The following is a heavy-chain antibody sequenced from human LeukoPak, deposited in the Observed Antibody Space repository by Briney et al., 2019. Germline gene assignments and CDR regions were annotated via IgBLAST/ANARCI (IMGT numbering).Heavy chain of an antibody. V-gene: IGHV3-30-3*01. CDR3: ARALIGSRSTIYYYYAMDV. J-gene: IGHJ6*02. D-gene: IGHD2-21*01. CDR1: EFTFTTYA. Sequence: GGSLRLSCAASEFTFTTYAMHWVRQAPGKGLEWVAVISYDGNNKYFADSVKGRFTISRDNSKNTLYLQMNSLRTEDTAVYYCARALIGSRSTIYYYYAMDVWGQGTTVTVSS. CDR2: ISYDGNNK.